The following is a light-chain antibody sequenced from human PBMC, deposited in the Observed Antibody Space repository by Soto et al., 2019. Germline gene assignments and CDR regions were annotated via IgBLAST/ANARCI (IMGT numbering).Light chain of an antibody. Sequence: QSALAQPASVSGSPGQSITISCTGTSSDVGGYNYVSWYQQHPGKAPKLMIYAVTDRPSGVSSRFSGSKSGNTASLTISGLQAEDEADYYCRSYTSSSTLFGTGTRSPS. CDR3: RSYTSSSTL. V-gene: IGLV2-14*01. CDR2: AVT. J-gene: IGLJ1*01. CDR1: SSDVGGYNY.